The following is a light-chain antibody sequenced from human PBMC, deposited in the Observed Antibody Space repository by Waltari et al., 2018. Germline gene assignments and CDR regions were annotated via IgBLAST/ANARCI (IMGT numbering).Light chain of an antibody. V-gene: IGLV3-21*04. Sequence: SYVLTQPPSVSVAPGKTASITCGGNNIGAKSVNWYQQKPGQAPILLIYFASDRPSIIPDRFSGSKSGHTATLTISRGEAGDEAAYYCQVWDTSADHLVVFGGGTNLTVV. CDR2: FAS. CDR1: NIGAKS. J-gene: IGLJ2*01. CDR3: QVWDTSADHLVV.